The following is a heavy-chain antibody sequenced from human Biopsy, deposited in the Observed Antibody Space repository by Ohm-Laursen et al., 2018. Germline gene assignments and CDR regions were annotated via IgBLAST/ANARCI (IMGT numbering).Heavy chain of an antibody. CDR3: ARNLHLAITMNSGETTHSFHFGMDV. J-gene: IGHJ6*02. D-gene: IGHD3/OR15-3a*01. CDR1: GFIFSDYK. V-gene: IGHV3-21*01. CDR2: ISTSGSST. Sequence: LRLSCSASGFIFSDYKMNWVRQPPGKGLEWVSSISTSGSSTNYADSVKGRFTMSRDNAEKSLYLQMNGLGVEDTAVYYCARNLHLAITMNSGETTHSFHFGMDVWGQGTSVTVSS.